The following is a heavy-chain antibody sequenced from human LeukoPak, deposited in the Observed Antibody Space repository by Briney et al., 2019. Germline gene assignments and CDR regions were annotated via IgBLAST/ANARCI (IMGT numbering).Heavy chain of an antibody. D-gene: IGHD6-6*01. CDR3: AKAPGIAARPYAFDI. Sequence: GGSLRLSCAASGFTFSSYWMSWVRQAPGKGLEWVANIKQDGSEKYYVDSVKGRFTISRDDSKNTLYLQMNSLRAEDTAVYYCAKAPGIAARPYAFDIWGQGAMVTVSS. V-gene: IGHV3-7*03. CDR1: GFTFSSYW. J-gene: IGHJ3*02. CDR2: IKQDGSEK.